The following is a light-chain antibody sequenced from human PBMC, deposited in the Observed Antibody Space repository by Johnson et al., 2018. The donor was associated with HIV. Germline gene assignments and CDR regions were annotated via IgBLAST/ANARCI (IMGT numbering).Light chain of an antibody. CDR3: GTWDILRISSLYV. V-gene: IGLV1-51*02. J-gene: IGLJ1*01. CDR2: ENN. CDR1: SSNIANNY. Sequence: QSVLTQPPSVSAAPGQRVTISCSGSSSNIANNYISWYQQFPGTAPKLLIYENNKRPSGLPDRFSGPKSGTSATLGITGLQTGAEADYYCGTWDILRISSLYVFGTGTEVTVL.